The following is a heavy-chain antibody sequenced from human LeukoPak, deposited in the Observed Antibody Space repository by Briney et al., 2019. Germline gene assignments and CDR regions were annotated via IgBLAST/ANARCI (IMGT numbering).Heavy chain of an antibody. J-gene: IGHJ4*02. D-gene: IGHD2-15*01. CDR3: ASLYCRGGSCYSL. V-gene: IGHV3-21*01. CDR2: ISSSSSYI. Sequence: PGGSLRLSCAASGFTFSSYSMNWVRQAPGKGLEWVSSISSSSSYIYYADSVKGRFTISRDNAKNSLYLQMNSLRAEDTAVYYCASLYCRGGSCYSLWGQGTLVTVSS. CDR1: GFTFSSYS.